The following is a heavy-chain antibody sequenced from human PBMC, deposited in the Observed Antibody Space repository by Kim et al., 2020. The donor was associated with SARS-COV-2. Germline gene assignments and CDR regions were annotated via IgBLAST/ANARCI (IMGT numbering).Heavy chain of an antibody. CDR1: GYTFTSYN. D-gene: IGHD6-25*01. V-gene: IGHV1-18*04. CDR2: ISAYNGNT. CDR3: ARHPFDRGTFDI. J-gene: IGHJ3*02. Sequence: ASVKVSCKASGYTFTSYNINWVRQAPGQGLEWMGWISAYNGNTNYAQKLQGRVTMTTDTSTSTAYMELRSLRSDDTAVYYCARHPFDRGTFDIWGQGTMVTVSS.